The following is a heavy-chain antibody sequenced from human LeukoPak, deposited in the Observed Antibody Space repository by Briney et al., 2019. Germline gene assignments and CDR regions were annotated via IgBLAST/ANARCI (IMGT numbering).Heavy chain of an antibody. CDR2: ISGSGGST. Sequence: GGSLRLSCAASGFTVSDNYMSWVRQAAGKGLEWVSAISGSGGSTYYADSVKGRFTISRDNSKNTLYLQMNSLRAEDTAVYYCAKALLPYCSSTSCLSFDYWGQGTLVTVSS. CDR1: GFTVSDNY. D-gene: IGHD2-2*01. V-gene: IGHV3-23*01. CDR3: AKALLPYCSSTSCLSFDY. J-gene: IGHJ4*02.